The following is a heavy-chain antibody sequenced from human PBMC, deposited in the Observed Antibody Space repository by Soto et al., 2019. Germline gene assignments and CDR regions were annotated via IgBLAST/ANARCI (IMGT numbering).Heavy chain of an antibody. CDR1: GGSVTSYY. V-gene: IGHV4-59*02. J-gene: IGHJ4*02. D-gene: IGHD2-21*01. CDR2: IYNSGIT. Sequence: SETLSLTCTVSGGSVTSYYWNWIRQSPGKGLEWIGYIYNSGITNYNPSLKSRVSISVDRSKNQFSLKLNSVTAADTAVYYCAFGDALGPLVYWGQGTLVTVSS. CDR3: AFGDALGPLVY.